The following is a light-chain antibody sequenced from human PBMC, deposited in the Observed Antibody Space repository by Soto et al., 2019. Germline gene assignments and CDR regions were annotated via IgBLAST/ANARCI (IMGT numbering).Light chain of an antibody. Sequence: PSTLSASVGDRITLPCRASQSISSWLAWYQQKPGKAPKLLIYDASSLESGVPSRFSGSGSGAEFTLTISSLQPDDFATYYCQQYNSYTPWTFGQGTRLEI. J-gene: IGKJ5*01. CDR3: QQYNSYTPWT. CDR1: QSISSW. V-gene: IGKV1-5*01. CDR2: DAS.